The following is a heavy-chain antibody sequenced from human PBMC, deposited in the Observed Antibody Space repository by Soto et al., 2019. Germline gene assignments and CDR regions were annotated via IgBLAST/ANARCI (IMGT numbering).Heavy chain of an antibody. J-gene: IGHJ4*02. CDR3: AKNPGYYYDSTGYHFDY. CDR1: AFSFSDYY. D-gene: IGHD3-22*01. CDR2: ISYGGGTT. Sequence: GGSLRLSCAASAFSFSDYYMSWIRQAPGKGLEWVSAISYGGGTTYYADSVKGRFTISRDNSKNTLYLQMNSLRAEDTSVYYCAKNPGYYYDSTGYHFDYWGQGTPVTVS. V-gene: IGHV3-23*01.